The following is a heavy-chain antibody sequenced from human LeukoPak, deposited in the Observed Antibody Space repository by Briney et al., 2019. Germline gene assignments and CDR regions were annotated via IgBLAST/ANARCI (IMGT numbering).Heavy chain of an antibody. CDR3: ARETYGSGSYSYYYFYMDV. CDR1: GFTFSSYE. Sequence: HPGGSLRLSCAASGFTFSSYEMNWVRQAPGKGLEWVPYISSSGGTMYYADSVKGRFTISRDNAKNSLYLQMNSLRAEDTAVYYCARETYGSGSYSYYYFYMDVWGKGTTVTISS. D-gene: IGHD3-10*01. CDR2: ISSSGGTM. J-gene: IGHJ6*03. V-gene: IGHV3-48*03.